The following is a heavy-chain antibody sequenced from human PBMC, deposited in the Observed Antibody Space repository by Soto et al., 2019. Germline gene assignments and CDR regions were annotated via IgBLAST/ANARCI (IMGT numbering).Heavy chain of an antibody. V-gene: IGHV1-3*01. CDR2: INAGNGNT. D-gene: IGHD2-15*01. Sequence: ASVKVSCKASGGTFSSYAISWVRQAPGQGLEWMGWINAGNGNTKYSQKFQGRVTITRDTSASTAYMELSSLRSEDTAVYYCARVPEGIVVVVAAGAFDIWGQGTMVTVSS. J-gene: IGHJ3*02. CDR1: GGTFSSYA. CDR3: ARVPEGIVVVVAAGAFDI.